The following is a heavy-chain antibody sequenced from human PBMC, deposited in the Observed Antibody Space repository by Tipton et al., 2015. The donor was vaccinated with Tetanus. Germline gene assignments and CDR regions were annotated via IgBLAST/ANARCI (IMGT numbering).Heavy chain of an antibody. V-gene: IGHV4-59*12. CDR1: GGSISSYY. J-gene: IGHJ3*02. Sequence: TLSLTCTVSGGSISSYYWTWIRQPPGRGLEWIGYVHYSGSTNYSPSLRSRVTLSVDTSKNQFSLKLSSATPDDTAVYYCARGERGALDIWGQGTLVTVSS. CDR2: VHYSGST. CDR3: ARGERGALDI.